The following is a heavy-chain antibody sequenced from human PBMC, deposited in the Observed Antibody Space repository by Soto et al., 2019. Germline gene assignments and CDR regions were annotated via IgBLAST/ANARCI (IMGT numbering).Heavy chain of an antibody. CDR3: ARFDRYCINGVCHSYRMDV. V-gene: IGHV3-21*01. J-gene: IGHJ6*02. CDR1: GFAFSSYS. D-gene: IGHD2-8*01. Sequence: GGSLRLCCAASGFAFSSYSMNWVRQAPGKGLEWVSSISSSSSYIYYADSVKGRFTISRDNAKNSLYLQMNSLRAEDTAVYYCARFDRYCINGVCHSYRMDVWGQGPTVTVSS. CDR2: ISSSSSYI.